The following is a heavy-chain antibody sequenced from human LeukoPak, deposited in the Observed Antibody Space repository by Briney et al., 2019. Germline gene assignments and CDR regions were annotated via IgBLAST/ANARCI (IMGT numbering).Heavy chain of an antibody. V-gene: IGHV3-48*04. Sequence: GGSLRLSCAASGFTFSSYSMNWVRQAPGKGLEWVSYISSSSSTIYYADSVKGRFTISSDNAKNSLYLQMNSLRAEDTAVYYCARSIAAAALGYWGQGTLVTVSS. D-gene: IGHD6-13*01. CDR3: ARSIAAAALGY. J-gene: IGHJ4*02. CDR1: GFTFSSYS. CDR2: ISSSSSTI.